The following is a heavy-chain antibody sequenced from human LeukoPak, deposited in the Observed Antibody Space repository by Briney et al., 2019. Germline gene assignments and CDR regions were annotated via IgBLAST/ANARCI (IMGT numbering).Heavy chain of an antibody. Sequence: GASVKVSCTASGYIFSTYGISWVRQAPGQGLEWMGCISGYNGNTNYAQKLQGRVTMTTDTYTSTAYMELRSLRSDDTAVYYCARRRSEEFDFDCWGQGTLVTVSS. V-gene: IGHV1-18*01. J-gene: IGHJ4*02. CDR3: ARRRSEEFDFDC. D-gene: IGHD6-19*01. CDR1: GYIFSTYG. CDR2: ISGYNGNT.